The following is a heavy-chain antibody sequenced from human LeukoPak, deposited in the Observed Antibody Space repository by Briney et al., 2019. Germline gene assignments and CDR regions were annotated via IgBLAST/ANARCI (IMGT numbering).Heavy chain of an antibody. CDR3: AREVGGGASGQ. V-gene: IGHV3-66*01. CDR1: GFSFSTYY. CDR2: IYSDGTI. Sequence: GESLRLSCAASGFSFSTYYVNWVRQVPGKGLEWVSVIYSDGTISYADSVKGRFTISRDNSENTLYLQMNSLRVEDTAVYYCAREVGGGASGQWGQGTLVTVSS. J-gene: IGHJ4*02. D-gene: IGHD3-16*01.